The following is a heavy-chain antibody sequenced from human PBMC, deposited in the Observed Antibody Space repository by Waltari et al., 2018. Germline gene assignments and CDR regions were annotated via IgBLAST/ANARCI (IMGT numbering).Heavy chain of an antibody. D-gene: IGHD6-13*01. CDR2: IYYSGST. Sequence: QLQLQESGPGLVKPSETLSLTCTVSGGSISSSSYYWGWIRQPPGKGLEWIGSIYYSGSTYYNPSLKSRVTISVDTSKNQFSLKLSSVTAADTAVYYCARSSYSSSWDYYYYYMDVWGKGTTVTVSS. J-gene: IGHJ6*03. CDR3: ARSSYSSSWDYYYYYMDV. V-gene: IGHV4-39*01. CDR1: GGSISSSSYY.